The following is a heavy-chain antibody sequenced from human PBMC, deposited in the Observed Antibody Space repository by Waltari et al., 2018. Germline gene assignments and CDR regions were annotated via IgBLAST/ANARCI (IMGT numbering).Heavy chain of an antibody. CDR3: AHYKARDAFDI. Sequence: QITLKESGPTLVKPTQTLTLTCTFFGFSIATGGEAVGWIRQPPGKALEWLAIIYWTDEERYRPTLESRLTITKDTARNQVVLTVTNMDHVETATYVCAHYKARDAFDIWGPGTMVTISS. J-gene: IGHJ3*02. CDR2: IYWTDEE. D-gene: IGHD1-20*01. CDR1: GFSIATGGEA. V-gene: IGHV2-5*01.